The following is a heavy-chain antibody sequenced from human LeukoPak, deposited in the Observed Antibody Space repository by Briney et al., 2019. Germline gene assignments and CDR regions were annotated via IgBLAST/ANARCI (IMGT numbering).Heavy chain of an antibody. CDR2: ISPYNGNT. V-gene: IGHV1-18*01. J-gene: IGHJ5*02. Sequence: ASVKVSCKASGYTFTSYGISWVRQAPGQGLEWMGSISPYNGNTNYAQKLQGRVTMTTDTSTSTAYMELRSLRSEDTAVYYCATDIAVAGKRFDPWGQGTLVTVSS. D-gene: IGHD6-19*01. CDR1: GYTFTSYG. CDR3: ATDIAVAGKRFDP.